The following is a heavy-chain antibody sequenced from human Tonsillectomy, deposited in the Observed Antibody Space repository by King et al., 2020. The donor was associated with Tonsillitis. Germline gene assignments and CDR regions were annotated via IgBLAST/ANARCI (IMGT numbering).Heavy chain of an antibody. J-gene: IGHJ4*02. CDR2: VYYNGRT. CDR1: GGSVSSGSYY. CDR3: ARGHGSGSYYDGNYFDY. V-gene: IGHV4-61*03. D-gene: IGHD3-10*01. Sequence: QLQESGPGLVKPSETLSLTCTVSGGSVSSGSYYWSWIRQPPGKGLEWIGFVYYNGRTDDNPSLKSRVTISLDTSKNHFSLRLTSVTAADTAVYYCARGHGSGSYYDGNYFDYWGQGTLVTVSS.